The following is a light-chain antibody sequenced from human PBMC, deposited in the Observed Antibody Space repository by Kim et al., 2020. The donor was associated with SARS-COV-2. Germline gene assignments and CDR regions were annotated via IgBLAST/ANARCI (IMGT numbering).Light chain of an antibody. V-gene: IGKV3-15*01. CDR3: QQYNNWPPLT. CDR2: GAS. CDR1: QSISIN. J-gene: IGKJ4*01. Sequence: EVVMTQSPATLSVSPGERATLSCRASQSISINLAWYQQKPGQTPRLLIYGASTRATGIPARFSGSGSGTEFILTISSLQSEDFAVYYCQQYNNWPPLTFGGGTKVDIK.